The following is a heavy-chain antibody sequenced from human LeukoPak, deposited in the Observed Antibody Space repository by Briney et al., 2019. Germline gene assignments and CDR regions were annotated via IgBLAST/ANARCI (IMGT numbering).Heavy chain of an antibody. CDR2: INYSGST. D-gene: IGHD3-10*01. CDR1: GGSISSYY. V-gene: IGHV4-59*08. J-gene: IGHJ6*02. Sequence: PSETLSLTCTVSGGSISSYYWSWIRQPPGKGLEWIGYINYSGSTNYNPSLKSRVTISVDTPKIRFSLKLSSVTAADTAVYYCARQAGLITMVRGVIITSYYGMDVWGQGTTVTVSS. CDR3: ARQAGLITMVRGVIITSYYGMDV.